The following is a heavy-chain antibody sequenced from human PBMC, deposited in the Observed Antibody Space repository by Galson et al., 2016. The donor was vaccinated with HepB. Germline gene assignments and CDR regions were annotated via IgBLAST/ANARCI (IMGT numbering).Heavy chain of an antibody. Sequence: SVKVSCKASGYTFTGYYMHWVRQAPGQGLEWMGWINPNTGATNYAQKFQGWVTMTRDTSNDTAYMETGRLKSDDTAVYFCARDDYRSGYSHVRGMDVWGQGTAVTVSS. V-gene: IGHV1-2*04. J-gene: IGHJ6*02. D-gene: IGHD6-19*01. CDR2: INPNTGAT. CDR1: GYTFTGYY. CDR3: ARDDYRSGYSHVRGMDV.